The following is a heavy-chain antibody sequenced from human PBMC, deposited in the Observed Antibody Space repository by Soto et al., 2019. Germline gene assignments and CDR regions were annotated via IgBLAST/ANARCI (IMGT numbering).Heavy chain of an antibody. V-gene: IGHV1-3*04. CDR2: INTGNSNT. J-gene: IGHJ4*02. CDR3: ARDVSGFSGSHYIDYFNY. Sequence: GASAQVSCKASGYTFTSYAMHWVRQAPGQRLEWMGWINTGNSNTKYSQKFQGRVTITRDTSAGTVYMQLCSLSSEDTAVYFCARDVSGFSGSHYIDYFNYWGQGALVTVSS. D-gene: IGHD1-26*01. CDR1: GYTFTSYA.